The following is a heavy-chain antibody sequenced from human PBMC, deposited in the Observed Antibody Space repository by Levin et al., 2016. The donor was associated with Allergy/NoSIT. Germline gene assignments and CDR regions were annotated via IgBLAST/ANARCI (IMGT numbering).Heavy chain of an antibody. V-gene: IGHV3-33*01. Sequence: GESLKISCAASGFTFSSYGMHWVRQAPGKGLEWVAVIWYDGSNKYYADSVKGRFTISRDNSKNTLYLQMNSLRAEDTAVYYCARDKVTYARDAFDIWGQGTMVTVSS. CDR1: GFTFSSYG. D-gene: IGHD2-21*02. J-gene: IGHJ3*02. CDR3: ARDKVTYARDAFDI. CDR2: IWYDGSNK.